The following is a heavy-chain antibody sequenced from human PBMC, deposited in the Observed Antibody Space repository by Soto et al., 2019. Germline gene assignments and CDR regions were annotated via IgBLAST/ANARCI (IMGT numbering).Heavy chain of an antibody. J-gene: IGHJ3*01. CDR3: AREVFSRLYTCGYDYPDGGFAL. V-gene: IGHV4-59*11. Sequence: SETLSLTCTVSGGSISTHYWSWIRQPPGKGLEWIGYIYYSGTTNYNPSLRSRVTISVDTSKNQFSLKLTSVTAADTAFYFCAREVFSRLYTCGYDYPDGGFALWGHGTMATVS. CDR1: GGSISTHY. CDR2: IYYSGTT. D-gene: IGHD5-12*01.